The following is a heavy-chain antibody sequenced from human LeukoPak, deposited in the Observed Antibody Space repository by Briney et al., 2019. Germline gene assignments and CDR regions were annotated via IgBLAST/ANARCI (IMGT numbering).Heavy chain of an antibody. CDR1: GGTFSSYA. CDR3: ASVFPGHGSGSFFDY. CDR2: IIPIFGTA. V-gene: IGHV1-69*06. J-gene: IGHJ4*02. D-gene: IGHD3-10*01. Sequence: SVKVSCKASGGTFSSYAISWVRQAPGQGLEWMGGIIPIFGTANYAQKFQGRVTITADKSTSTAYMELSSLRSEDTAVYYCASVFPGHGSGSFFDYWGQGTLVTVSS.